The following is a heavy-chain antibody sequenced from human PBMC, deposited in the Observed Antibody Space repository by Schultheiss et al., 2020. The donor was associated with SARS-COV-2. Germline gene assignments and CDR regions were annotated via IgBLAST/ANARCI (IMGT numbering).Heavy chain of an antibody. Sequence: ASVKVSCKASGGTFSSYAISWVRQAPGQGLEWMGWINPNSGGTNYAQKFQGRVTMTRDTSISTAYMELSRLRSDDTAVYYCASFYYYDSSGYYDYHRDAFDIWGQGTMVTVSS. J-gene: IGHJ3*02. CDR1: GGTFSSYA. D-gene: IGHD3-22*01. V-gene: IGHV1-2*02. CDR3: ASFYYYDSSGYYDYHRDAFDI. CDR2: INPNSGGT.